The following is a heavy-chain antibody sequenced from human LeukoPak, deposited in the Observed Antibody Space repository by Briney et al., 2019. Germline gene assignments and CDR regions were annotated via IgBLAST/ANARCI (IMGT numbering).Heavy chain of an antibody. V-gene: IGHV6-1*01. CDR2: TYYRSKWYN. CDR3: ARLPAAGHYYYYYGMDV. CDR1: GDSVSSNSAA. D-gene: IGHD6-13*01. Sequence: SQTLSLTCAISGDSVSSNSAAWNWIRQSPSRGLEWLGRTYYRSKWYNDYAVSVKSRITINPDTSKNQFSLQLNSVTPEDTAVYYCARLPAAGHYYYYYGMDVWGQGTPVTVSS. J-gene: IGHJ6*02.